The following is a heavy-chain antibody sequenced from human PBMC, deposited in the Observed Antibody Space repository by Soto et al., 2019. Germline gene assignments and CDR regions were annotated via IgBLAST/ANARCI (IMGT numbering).Heavy chain of an antibody. V-gene: IGHV1-69*05. J-gene: IGHJ5*02. CDR2: IIPIFGTA. D-gene: IGHD3-22*01. CDR3: ARDYYDSSGYSNWFDP. CDR1: GGTFTNYA. Sequence: SVKVSCKASGGTFTNYAISWVRQAPGQGLEWLGGIIPIFGTADYAQKLQGRVTMTTDTSTSTAYMELRSLRSDDTAVYYCARDYYDSSGYSNWFDPWGQGTLVSVSS.